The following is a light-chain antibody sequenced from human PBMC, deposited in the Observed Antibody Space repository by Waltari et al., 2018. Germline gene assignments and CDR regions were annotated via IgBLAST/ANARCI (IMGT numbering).Light chain of an antibody. J-gene: IGLJ3*02. V-gene: IGLV2-14*03. Sequence: QSALPQPASVSGSPGQSITIPCPGTSSDVCGYNYVSWYQQHPGKAPKLMIYDVSNRPSGVSNRFSGSKSGNTASLTISGLQAEDEADYYCSSYTSSSTLVFGGGTKLTVL. CDR3: SSYTSSSTLV. CDR2: DVS. CDR1: SSDVCGYNY.